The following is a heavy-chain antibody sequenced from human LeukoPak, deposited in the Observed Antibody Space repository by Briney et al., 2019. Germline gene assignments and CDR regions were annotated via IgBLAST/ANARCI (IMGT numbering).Heavy chain of an antibody. D-gene: IGHD6-19*01. CDR3: VREGTTVALFDY. CDR1: GFIFSTYW. V-gene: IGHV3-7*01. J-gene: IGHJ4*02. CDR2: IKQDGSET. Sequence: GGSLRLSCAASGFIFSTYWMSWVRQAPGKGLEWVANIKQDGSETYYVDPVKGRFTISRDNAKNSLYLQMNSLRAEDTAVYYCVREGTTVALFDYWGQGSPVTVSS.